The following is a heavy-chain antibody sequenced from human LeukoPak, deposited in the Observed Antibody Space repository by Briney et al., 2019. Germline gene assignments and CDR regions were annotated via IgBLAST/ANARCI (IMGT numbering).Heavy chain of an antibody. D-gene: IGHD6-19*01. CDR2: INTNTGNP. J-gene: IGHJ4*02. CDR3: ARVDSGWYARGRFDY. CDR1: GYTFTSYA. Sequence: GASVKVSCKASGYTFTSYAMNWVRQAPGQGLEWMGWINTNTGNPTYAQGFTGRFVFSLDTSVSTAYLQISSLKAEDTAVYYCARVDSGWYARGRFDYWGQGTLVTVSS. V-gene: IGHV7-4-1*02.